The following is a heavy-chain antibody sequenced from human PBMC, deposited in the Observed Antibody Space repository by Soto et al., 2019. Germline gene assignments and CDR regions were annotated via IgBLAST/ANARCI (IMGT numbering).Heavy chain of an antibody. J-gene: IGHJ4*02. D-gene: IGHD3-3*01. Sequence: GGSLRLSCAASGFTFCSYAMSWVRQAPGKGLEWVSAISGSGGSTYYADSVKGRFTISRDNSKNTLYLQMNSLRAEDTAVYYCAKAPASGYYTSYCIDYCGQGTLVTVSS. CDR1: GFTFCSYA. CDR3: AKAPASGYYTSYCIDY. V-gene: IGHV3-23*01. CDR2: ISGSGGST.